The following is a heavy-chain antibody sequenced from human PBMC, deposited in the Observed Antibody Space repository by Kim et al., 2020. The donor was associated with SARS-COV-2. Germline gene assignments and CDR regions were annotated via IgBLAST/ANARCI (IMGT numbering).Heavy chain of an antibody. CDR1: GFTFSSYS. D-gene: IGHD6-19*01. Sequence: GGSLRLSCAASGFTFSSYSMNWVRQAPGKGLEWVSSISSSSSYIYYADSVKGRFTISRDNAKNSLYLQMNSLRAEDTAVYYCARDMGSSGWINWFDPWGQGTLVTVSS. CDR3: ARDMGSSGWINWFDP. CDR2: ISSSSSYI. J-gene: IGHJ5*02. V-gene: IGHV3-21*01.